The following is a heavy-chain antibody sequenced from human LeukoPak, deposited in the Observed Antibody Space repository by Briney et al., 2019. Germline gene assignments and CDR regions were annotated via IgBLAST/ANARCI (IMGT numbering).Heavy chain of an antibody. CDR3: APSCGSDCPGAY. Sequence: GGSLRLSCAASGFTFSAYWTHWVRQAPGKGLVWVSHINTDESITAYADSVKGRFTISRDNAKNTLYLQMNSLRAEDTAVYYCAPSCGSDCPGAYWGQGTLVTVSS. CDR2: INTDESIT. CDR1: GFTFSAYW. D-gene: IGHD2-21*02. J-gene: IGHJ4*02. V-gene: IGHV3-74*01.